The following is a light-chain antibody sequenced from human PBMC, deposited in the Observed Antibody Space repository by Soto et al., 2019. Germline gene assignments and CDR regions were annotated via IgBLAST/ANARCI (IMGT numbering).Light chain of an antibody. Sequence: EIVLTQSPGTLSLSPGERATLSCRASQSLTSDYLAWYQQKPGQTPRLLIHGASSRATGIPDRFSGSGSGTDFTLTISRLKPEDSAVYYCQQSGRPFGQGTKVEIK. CDR3: QQSGRP. J-gene: IGKJ1*01. CDR2: GAS. CDR1: QSLTSDY. V-gene: IGKV3-20*01.